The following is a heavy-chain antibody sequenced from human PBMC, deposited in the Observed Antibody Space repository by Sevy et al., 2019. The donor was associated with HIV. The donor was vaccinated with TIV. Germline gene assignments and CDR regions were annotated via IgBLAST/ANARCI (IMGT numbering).Heavy chain of an antibody. J-gene: IGHJ4*02. Sequence: GGSLKLSCDASGFTFDMYWMQWVRQAPGKGLEWVANIRQDGNEIYYAASVRGRFTISRDNAKGSLYLQMNNLRVEDTATYYCARRYFDLWGQGTLVTVSS. CDR3: ARRYFDL. CDR1: GFTFDMYW. V-gene: IGHV3-7*03. CDR2: IRQDGNEI.